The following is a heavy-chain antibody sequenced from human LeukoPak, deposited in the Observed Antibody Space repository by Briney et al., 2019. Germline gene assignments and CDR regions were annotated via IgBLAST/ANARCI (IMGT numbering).Heavy chain of an antibody. D-gene: IGHD1-26*01. CDR3: AQREEVGAYGFGY. J-gene: IGHJ4*02. V-gene: IGHV3-21*01. Sequence: GGSLRLSCAASGFTFSSYSMNWVRQAPGKGLEWVSSISSSSSYIYYADSVKGRFTISRDNAKNSLYLQMNSLRAEDTAVYYCAQREEVGAYGFGYWGQGTLVTVSS. CDR2: ISSSSSYI. CDR1: GFTFSSYS.